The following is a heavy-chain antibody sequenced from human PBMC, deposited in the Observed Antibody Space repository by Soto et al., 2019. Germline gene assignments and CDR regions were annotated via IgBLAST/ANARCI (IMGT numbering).Heavy chain of an antibody. CDR1: GGSISDYY. V-gene: IGHV4-59*01. CDR3: ARGTPYHRNDDWVDT. Sequence: PSETLSLTCTVSGGSISDYYWNWIRQPPGKGLEWIGFIHYTGNTNYNPSLKSRVAISVDTSKNQFSVKLTSVTAADTAVYYCARGTPYHRNDDWVDTWGQGTLVTV. J-gene: IGHJ5*02. CDR2: IHYTGNT.